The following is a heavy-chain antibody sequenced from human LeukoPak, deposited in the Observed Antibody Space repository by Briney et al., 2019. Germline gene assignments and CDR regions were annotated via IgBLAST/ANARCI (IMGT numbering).Heavy chain of an antibody. V-gene: IGHV3-30*18. CDR3: AKDLGILVVPAANDY. D-gene: IGHD2-2*03. Sequence: GRSLRLSCAASGFTFSSYGMHWVRQAPVKGLEWVAVISYDGSNKYYADSMKGRFTISRDNSKNTLYLQMNSLRAEDTAVYYCAKDLGILVVPAANDYWGQGTLVTVSS. J-gene: IGHJ4*02. CDR2: ISYDGSNK. CDR1: GFTFSSYG.